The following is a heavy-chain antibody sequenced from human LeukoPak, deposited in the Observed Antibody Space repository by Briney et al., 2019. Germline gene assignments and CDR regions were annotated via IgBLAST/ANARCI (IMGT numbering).Heavy chain of an antibody. CDR2: IKSKTDGGTT. V-gene: IGHV3-15*07. D-gene: IGHD6-13*01. CDR3: TTGGGIY. Sequence: GGSLRLSCAASGFTFSNAWMNSVRQAPGKGLEWDGRIKSKTDGGTTDYAAPVKGRFTISRDDSKNTLYLQMNSLKAEDTAVYYCTTGGGIYWGQGSLVTVSS. CDR1: GFTFSNAW. J-gene: IGHJ4*02.